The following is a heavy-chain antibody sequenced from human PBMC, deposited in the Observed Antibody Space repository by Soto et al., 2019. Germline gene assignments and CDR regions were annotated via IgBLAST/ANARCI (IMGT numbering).Heavy chain of an antibody. V-gene: IGHV4-31*03. CDR1: GGSISSGGYY. CDR2: IYYSGST. CDR3: ARAGLWFGELIQYYFDY. D-gene: IGHD3-10*01. Sequence: QVQLQESGPGLVKPSQTLSLTCTVSGGSISSGGYYWSWIRQHPGKGLEWIGYIYYSGSTYYNPSLNSRVTISVDTSKNQFSLKLSSVTAADTAVYYCARAGLWFGELIQYYFDYWGQGTLVTVSS. J-gene: IGHJ4*02.